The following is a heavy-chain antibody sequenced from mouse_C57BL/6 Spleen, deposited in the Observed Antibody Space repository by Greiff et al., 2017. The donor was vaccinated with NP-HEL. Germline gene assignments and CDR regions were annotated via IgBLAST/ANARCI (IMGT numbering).Heavy chain of an antibody. CDR2: IDPETGGT. CDR3: TNGAGFAY. Sequence: QVQLKESGAELVRPGASVTLSCKASGYTFTDYEMHWVKQTPVHGLEWIGAIDPETGGTAYNQKFKGKAILTADKSSSTAYMELRSLTSEDSAVYYCTNGAGFAYWGQGTLVTVSA. CDR1: GYTFTDYE. J-gene: IGHJ3*01. V-gene: IGHV1-15*01.